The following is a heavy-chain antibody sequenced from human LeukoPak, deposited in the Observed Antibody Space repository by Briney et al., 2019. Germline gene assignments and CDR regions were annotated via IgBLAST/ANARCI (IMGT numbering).Heavy chain of an antibody. CDR3: ARLALSPTLDY. CDR1: GYTFTDYY. V-gene: IGHV1-2*02. CDR2: VDPKTGAT. J-gene: IGHJ4*02. D-gene: IGHD5/OR15-5a*01. Sequence: ASVKVSCKGSGYTFTDYYFHWVRQAPGQGLEWMGFVDPKTGATNYAQKFEGRVTMTRDTSISTACMELTSLRSDDSALYFCARLALSPTLDYWGQGTLVTVSS.